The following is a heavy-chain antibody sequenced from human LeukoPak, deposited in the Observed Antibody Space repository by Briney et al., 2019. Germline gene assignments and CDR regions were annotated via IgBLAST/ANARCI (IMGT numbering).Heavy chain of an antibody. J-gene: IGHJ5*02. CDR3: ARDHKYYASGSPWGA. CDR1: GFTSSDYY. V-gene: IGHV3-11*04. D-gene: IGHD3-10*01. CDR2: ISTSGSTI. Sequence: PGGSLRLSCAASGFTSSDYYSSWIRQAPGKGLEWVSYISTSGSTIYYADSVKGRFTISRDNAKNSLYLQMNSLRAEDTAVYYCARDHKYYASGSPWGAWGQGTQGTVSS.